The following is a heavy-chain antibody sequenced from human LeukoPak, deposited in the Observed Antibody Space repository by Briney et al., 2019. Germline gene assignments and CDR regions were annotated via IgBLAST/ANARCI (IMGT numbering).Heavy chain of an antibody. D-gene: IGHD3-22*01. CDR2: ISSSSSYI. J-gene: IGHJ4*02. CDR3: ARAEGYYDSSGYYFDY. CDR1: GFTFSSYS. Sequence: GGSLRLSCAASGFTFSSYSMNWVRQAPGKGLEWVSSISSSSSYIYYADSVKGRFTISRDNSKNTLYLQMNSLRAEDTAVYYCARAEGYYDSSGYYFDYWGQGTLVTVSS. V-gene: IGHV3-21*04.